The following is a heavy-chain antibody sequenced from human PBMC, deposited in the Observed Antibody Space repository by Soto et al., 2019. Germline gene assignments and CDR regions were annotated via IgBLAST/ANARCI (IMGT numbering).Heavy chain of an antibody. CDR1: GGSRAYIDNPY. V-gene: IGHV4-61*01. CDR3: ARQGFGVLHVLVDV. D-gene: IGHD3-10*01. Sequence: SETLSVTCTVSGGSRAYIDNPYGSWFRLPPGKGLEWIGYISDIAYTSYNPSLKGRVSISVDTSKNQFSLTLTSVTAADTAVYYCARQGFGVLHVLVDVWVQGTTVT. J-gene: IGHJ6*02. CDR2: ISDIAYT.